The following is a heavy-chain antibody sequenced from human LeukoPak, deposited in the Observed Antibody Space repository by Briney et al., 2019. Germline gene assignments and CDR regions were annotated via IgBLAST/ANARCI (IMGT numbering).Heavy chain of an antibody. Sequence: SETLSLTCTVSGGSISSYYWSWIRQPPGKGLEWIGYIYYSGSTNYNPSLKSRVTISVDTSKDQFSLKLSSVTAADTAVYYCAREYGSGPYTFGYWGQGTLVTVSS. CDR3: AREYGSGPYTFGY. CDR1: GGSISSYY. D-gene: IGHD3-10*01. J-gene: IGHJ4*02. CDR2: IYYSGST. V-gene: IGHV4-59*01.